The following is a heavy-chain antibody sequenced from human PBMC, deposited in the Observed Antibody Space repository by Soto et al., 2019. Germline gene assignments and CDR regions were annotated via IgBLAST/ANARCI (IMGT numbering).Heavy chain of an antibody. CDR3: AREGTSCFDY. Sequence: ASVKVPYQASGYTLTSYFMHWVRQAPRQAREGAGIISPSGGGTTYAQKFQGSVPMTRDTSTSTVYMELSSLRPEDTAVYYCAREGTSCFDYWGQGTLVTVSS. CDR2: ISPSGGGT. D-gene: IGHD1-26*01. V-gene: IGHV1-46*01. J-gene: IGHJ4*02. CDR1: GYTLTSYF.